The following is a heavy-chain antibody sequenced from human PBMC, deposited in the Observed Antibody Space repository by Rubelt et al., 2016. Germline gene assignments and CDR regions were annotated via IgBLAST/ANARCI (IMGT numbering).Heavy chain of an antibody. J-gene: IGHJ3*02. CDR2: ISSSSSYI. V-gene: IGHV3-21*01. Sequence: EVRLVESGGGLVQPGGSLRLSCAASGFTFSSYSMNWVRQAPGKGLEWVSSISSSSSYIYYADSVKGRFTISRDNAKNSLYRQMNGRRAEDTAVYYCARGAGGSGYYPAHDAFDIWGQGTMVTVSS. D-gene: IGHD3-22*01. CDR1: GFTFSSYS. CDR3: ARGAGGSGYYPAHDAFDI.